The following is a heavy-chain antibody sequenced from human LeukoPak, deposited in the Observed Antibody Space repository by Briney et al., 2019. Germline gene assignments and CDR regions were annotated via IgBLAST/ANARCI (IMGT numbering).Heavy chain of an antibody. CDR1: GGSFSGCY. J-gene: IGHJ5*02. V-gene: IGHV4-34*01. CDR2: INHSGST. Sequence: SETLSLTCAVYGGSFSGCYWSWIRQPPGKGLEWIGEINHSGSTNYNPSLKSRVTISVDTSKNQFSLKLSSVTAADTAVYYCARGGDIVVVPVAIRGLDPWGQGTLVTVSS. D-gene: IGHD2-2*02. CDR3: ARGGDIVVVPVAIRGLDP.